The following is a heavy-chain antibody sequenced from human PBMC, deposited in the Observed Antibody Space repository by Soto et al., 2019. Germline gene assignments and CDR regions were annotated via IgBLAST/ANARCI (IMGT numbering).Heavy chain of an antibody. D-gene: IGHD4-4*01. V-gene: IGHV3-23*01. CDR2: IGGSGGNR. CDR3: ARVTSDYINAVDH. J-gene: IGHJ4*02. Sequence: EVQLLESGGGLVQPGGSLRLSCAASGFIFNAYAMTWDRQAPGKGLEWISAIGGSGGNRYYAASVKGRITISRDNSKDTVDLQMNSLRVEDTAVYYCARVTSDYINAVDHWGQGILATVSS. CDR1: GFIFNAYA.